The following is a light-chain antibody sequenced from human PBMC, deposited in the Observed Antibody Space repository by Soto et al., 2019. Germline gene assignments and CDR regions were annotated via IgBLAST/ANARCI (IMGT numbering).Light chain of an antibody. CDR1: ESVSDY. V-gene: IGKV3-11*01. CDR2: DTS. J-gene: IGKJ4*01. Sequence: EIVLTQSPATLSLSPGERATLSCRASESVSDYIAWYQQKPGQPPRLVIYDTSKRATGVPARFSGSGSGTDFTLTISSLAPEDFAVYYCQQRTNWLTFGGGTKVEIK. CDR3: QQRTNWLT.